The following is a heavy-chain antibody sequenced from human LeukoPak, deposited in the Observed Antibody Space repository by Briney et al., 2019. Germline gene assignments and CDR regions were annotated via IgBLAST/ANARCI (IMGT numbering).Heavy chain of an antibody. CDR3: ARTYDFGRGPPGDAFDN. D-gene: IGHD3-3*01. J-gene: IGHJ3*02. V-gene: IGHV3-48*01. CDR1: GFTFTIFG. Sequence: PSGGSLRLSCATSGFTFTIFGINWVRQAPGKGPEWVSYIDARSGITYYADSVQGRFTISRDNAKESVFLQMNGLRVDDTAVYYCARTYDFGRGPPGDAFDNWGQGTPVIVSS. CDR2: IDARSGIT.